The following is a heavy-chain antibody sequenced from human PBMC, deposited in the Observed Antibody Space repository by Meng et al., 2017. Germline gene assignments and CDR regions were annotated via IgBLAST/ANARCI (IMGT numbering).Heavy chain of an antibody. J-gene: IGHJ4*02. CDR3: ASKVGATTFDY. V-gene: IGHV3-74*01. CDR2: INSDGSST. Sequence: GESLKISCAASGFTFSSYWMHWVRQAPGKGLVWVSRINSDGSSTSYADPVKGRFTISRDNAKNSLYLQMNSLRAEDTAVYYCASKVGATTFDYWGQGTLVTVSS. D-gene: IGHD1-26*01. CDR1: GFTFSSYW.